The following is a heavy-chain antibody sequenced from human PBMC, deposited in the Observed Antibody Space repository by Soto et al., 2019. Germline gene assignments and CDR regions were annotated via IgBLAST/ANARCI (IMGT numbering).Heavy chain of an antibody. D-gene: IGHD3-22*01. V-gene: IGHV3-30-3*01. Sequence: PGGSLRLSCAASGFTFSSYAMHWVRQAPGKGLEWVAVISYDGSNKYYADSVKGRFTISRDNSKNTLYLQMNSLRAEDTAVYYCARGPQIVVKTWGQGTLVTVSS. CDR2: ISYDGSNK. CDR1: GFTFSSYA. J-gene: IGHJ4*02. CDR3: ARGPQIVVKT.